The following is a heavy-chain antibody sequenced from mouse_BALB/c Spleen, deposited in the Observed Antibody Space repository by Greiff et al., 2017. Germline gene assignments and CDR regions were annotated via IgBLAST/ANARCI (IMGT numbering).Heavy chain of an antibody. CDR3: ARRNYVDYAMDY. V-gene: IGHV14-1*02. CDR1: GFNIKDYY. CDR2: IDPENGNT. Sequence: VQLQQSGAELVRPGALVKLSCKASGFNIKDYYMHWVKQRPEQGLEWIGWIDPENGNTIYDPKFQGKASITADTSSNTAYLQLSSLTSEDTAVYYCARRNYVDYAMDYWGQGTSVTVSS. D-gene: IGHD1-1*01. J-gene: IGHJ4*01.